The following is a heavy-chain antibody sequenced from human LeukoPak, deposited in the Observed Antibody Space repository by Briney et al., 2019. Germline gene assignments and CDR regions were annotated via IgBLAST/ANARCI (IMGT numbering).Heavy chain of an antibody. CDR2: IWYDGSNK. D-gene: IGHD6-19*01. J-gene: IGHJ6*04. CDR3: ARELLIAVADNYYYGMDV. V-gene: IGHV3-33*01. CDR1: GFTFSSYG. Sequence: GGALRLSCAASGFTFSSYGMHWVRQAPGKGLEWVAVIWYDGSNKYYADSVKGRFTISRDNSKNTRYLQMNSLRAEDTAVYYCARELLIAVADNYYYGMDVWGKGTTVTVSS.